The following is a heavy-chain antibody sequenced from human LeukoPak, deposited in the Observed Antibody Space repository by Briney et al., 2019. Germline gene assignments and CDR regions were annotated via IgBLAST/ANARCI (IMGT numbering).Heavy chain of an antibody. CDR3: AKTRPLDSSSWSHGDY. CDR1: GFTFSDHY. D-gene: IGHD6-13*01. Sequence: GGSLRLSCAASGFTFSDHYMSWIRQAPGKGLEWVSYISSSSSYTNYADSVKGRFTISRDNAKNSLYLQMNSLGAEDTAVYYCAKTRPLDSSSWSHGDYWGQGTLVTVSS. V-gene: IGHV3-11*03. J-gene: IGHJ4*02. CDR2: ISSSSSYT.